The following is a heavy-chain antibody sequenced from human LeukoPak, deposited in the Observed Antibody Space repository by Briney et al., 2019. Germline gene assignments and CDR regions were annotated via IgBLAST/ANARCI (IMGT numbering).Heavy chain of an antibody. V-gene: IGHV3-7*04. J-gene: IGHJ4*02. CDR3: ARETEMANLDY. CDR2: IKQDGSEK. CDR1: GFTFSNYG. Sequence: GGSLRLSCAASGFTFSNYGMHWVRQAPGKGLEWVANIKQDGSEKYYVDSVKGRFTISRDNTKKSLYLQMNSLRAEDTAVYYCARETEMANLDYWGQGTLVTVSS. D-gene: IGHD5-24*01.